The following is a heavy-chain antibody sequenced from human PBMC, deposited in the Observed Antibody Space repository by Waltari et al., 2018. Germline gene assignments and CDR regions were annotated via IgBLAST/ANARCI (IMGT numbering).Heavy chain of an antibody. V-gene: IGHV4-39*07. CDR1: GGSISSSSYY. J-gene: IGHJ4*02. Sequence: QLQLQESGPGLVKPSETLSLTCTVSGGSISSSSYYWGWIRQPPGKGLEWIGSIYYSGSTYCNPSRKSRGTISVDTSKNQFSLKLSSVTAADTAVYYCARYQGYCSSTSCRPFDYWGQGTLVTVSS. D-gene: IGHD2-2*01. CDR2: IYYSGST. CDR3: ARYQGYCSSTSCRPFDY.